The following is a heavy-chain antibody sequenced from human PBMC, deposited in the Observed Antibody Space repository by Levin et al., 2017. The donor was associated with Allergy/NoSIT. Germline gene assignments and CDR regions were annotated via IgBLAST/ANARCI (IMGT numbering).Heavy chain of an antibody. J-gene: IGHJ5*02. Sequence: SQTLSLTCTVSDDSFSSYYWSWIRQPPGKGLEWIGYMYQSGATNYNPSLKSRVTISVDTSKKQFSLTLSSVTAADTAVYYCARGTTYYDFYSGRYPPYNWLDPWGQGVLVTVSS. D-gene: IGHD3-3*01. CDR1: DDSFSSYY. CDR3: ARGTTYYDFYSGRYPPYNWLDP. V-gene: IGHV4-59*01. CDR2: MYQSGAT.